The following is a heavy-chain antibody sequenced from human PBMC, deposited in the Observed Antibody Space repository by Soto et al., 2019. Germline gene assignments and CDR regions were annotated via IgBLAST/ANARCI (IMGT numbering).Heavy chain of an antibody. J-gene: IGHJ4*02. D-gene: IGHD5-12*01. CDR2: VDGSNSNQ. V-gene: IGHV3-23*01. Sequence: LRLSCAASGFTFSSFAMSWVRQAPGKGLEWVSTVDGSNSNQYYADSVKGRFTVSRDNSKDTLYLQMNTLRAEDTALYYCAKSPDSGYHHLDYWGQGTLVTVSS. CDR3: AKSPDSGYHHLDY. CDR1: GFTFSSFA.